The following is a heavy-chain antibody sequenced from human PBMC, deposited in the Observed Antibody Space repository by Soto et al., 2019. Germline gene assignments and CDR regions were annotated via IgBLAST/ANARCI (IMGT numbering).Heavy chain of an antibody. CDR3: AKVWIAARLHYYYGMDV. CDR1: GFTFSSYG. CDR2: ISYDGSNK. Sequence: GGSLRLSCAASGFTFSSYGMHWVRQAPGKGLEWVAVISYDGSNKYYADSVKGRFTISRDNSKNTLYLQMNSLRAEDTAVYYCAKVWIAARLHYYYGMDVWGQGTTVTVSS. D-gene: IGHD6-6*01. V-gene: IGHV3-30*18. J-gene: IGHJ6*02.